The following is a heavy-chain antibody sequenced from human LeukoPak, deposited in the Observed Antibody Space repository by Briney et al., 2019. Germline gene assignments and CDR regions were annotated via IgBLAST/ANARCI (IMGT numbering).Heavy chain of an antibody. Sequence: PSETLSLTCTVSGGSISSGGYYWSWIRQHPGKGLEWVSRINPDGITTTYADSVKGRFTISRDNAKNTLFLQMNSLRAEDTAVYYCARDYYYGMDVWGQGTTITVS. CDR3: ARDYYYGMDV. CDR1: GGSISSGGYY. CDR2: INPDGITT. V-gene: IGHV3-74*01. J-gene: IGHJ6*02.